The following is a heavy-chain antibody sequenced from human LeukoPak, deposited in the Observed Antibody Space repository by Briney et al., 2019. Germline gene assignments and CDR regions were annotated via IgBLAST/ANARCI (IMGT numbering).Heavy chain of an antibody. J-gene: IGHJ3*02. CDR1: GYSISSGYY. CDR2: IYYSGST. CDR3: ARDSDYYDTRLGAFDI. Sequence: SETLSLTCTVSGYSISSGYYWGWIRQPPGKGLEWIGSIYYSGSTYYNPSLKSRVTISVDTSKNQFSLKLSSVTAADTAVYYCARDSDYYDTRLGAFDIWDQGTMVTVSS. V-gene: IGHV4-38-2*02. D-gene: IGHD3-22*01.